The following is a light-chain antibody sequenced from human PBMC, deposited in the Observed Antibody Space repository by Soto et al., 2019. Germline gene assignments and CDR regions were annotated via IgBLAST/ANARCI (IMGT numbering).Light chain of an antibody. CDR3: QQYYNWPYT. CDR1: QSVSSSS. Sequence: EIVLTQSPGTLSLSPGERATLSCRASQSVSSSSLAWFQQKPGQAPRLLIYGASSRATGIPDRFSGSGSGTEFTLTISSLQSEDFAVYYCQQYYNWPYTFGQGTKLEIK. V-gene: IGKV3-20*01. CDR2: GAS. J-gene: IGKJ2*01.